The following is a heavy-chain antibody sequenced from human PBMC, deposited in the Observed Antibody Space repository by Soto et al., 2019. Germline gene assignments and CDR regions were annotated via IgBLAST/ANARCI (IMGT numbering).Heavy chain of an antibody. D-gene: IGHD6-19*01. CDR2: ISASGRST. CDR1: GFTFSNSA. CDR3: AKEGQWLDVYLES. V-gene: IGHV3-23*01. J-gene: IGHJ4*02. Sequence: PGGSLRLSCTASGFTFSNSAMTWVRQAPGKGLEWVSIISASGRSTYHAASVKGRFTIYRDNSKDTLYLQMTRLRDEDTATYYCAKEGQWLDVYLESWGQGNQVTVSS.